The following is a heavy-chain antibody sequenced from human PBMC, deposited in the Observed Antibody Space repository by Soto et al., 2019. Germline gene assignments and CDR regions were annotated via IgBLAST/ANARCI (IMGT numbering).Heavy chain of an antibody. D-gene: IGHD4-4*01. Sequence: ASVKVSCKASGYTFTSYDINWVRQATGQGLEWMGWMNPNSGNTGYAQKFQGRVTMTRNTSISTAYMELSSLRSEDTAVYYCARRGYDYSNYYYYYYMDVWGKGTTVTVSS. J-gene: IGHJ6*03. V-gene: IGHV1-8*01. CDR1: GYTFTSYD. CDR2: MNPNSGNT. CDR3: ARRGYDYSNYYYYYYMDV.